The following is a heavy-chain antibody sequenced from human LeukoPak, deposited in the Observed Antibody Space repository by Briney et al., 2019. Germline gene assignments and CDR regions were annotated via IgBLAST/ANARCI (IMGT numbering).Heavy chain of an antibody. J-gene: IGHJ4*02. CDR1: GFPFSDDY. CDR3: ARRGALSSGWYYFDY. CDR2: ISSRGTTI. Sequence: PGGSLRLSCAASGFPFSDDYMTWIRQAPGKGLEWVSNISSRGTTIEYADSVKGRFTISRDNAKNSLYLQMNSLRVEDTAVYYCARRGALSSGWYYFDYWGQGTLVTVSS. D-gene: IGHD6-19*01. V-gene: IGHV3-11*01.